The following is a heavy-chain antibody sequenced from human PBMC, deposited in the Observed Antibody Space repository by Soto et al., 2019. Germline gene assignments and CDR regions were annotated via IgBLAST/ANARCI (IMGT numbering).Heavy chain of an antibody. Sequence: EVQLLESGGGLVQPGGSLRLSCAASGFTFSSYAMSWVRQAPGKGLEWVSGISGSGGSTYYADSVKGRFTISRDNSKNPLYLQMNSLRAEDTAVHYCAKQYYYGSGSMASWGQGTLVTVAS. CDR2: ISGSGGST. J-gene: IGHJ5*02. D-gene: IGHD3-10*01. V-gene: IGHV3-23*01. CDR3: AKQYYYGSGSMAS. CDR1: GFTFSSYA.